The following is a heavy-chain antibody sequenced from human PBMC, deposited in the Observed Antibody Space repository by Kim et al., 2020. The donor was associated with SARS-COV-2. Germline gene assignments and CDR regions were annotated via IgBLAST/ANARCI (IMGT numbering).Heavy chain of an antibody. CDR1: GYTFTSYG. V-gene: IGHV1-3*01. CDR2: INAGNGNT. D-gene: IGHD5-12*01. CDR3: ARDRYSGYDWFDY. Sequence: ASVKVSCKASGYTFTSYGMHWVRQAPGQRLEWMGWINAGNGNTKYSQKFQGRVTITRDTSASTAYMELSSLRSEDTAVYYCARDRYSGYDWFDYWGQGTLVTVSS. J-gene: IGHJ4*02.